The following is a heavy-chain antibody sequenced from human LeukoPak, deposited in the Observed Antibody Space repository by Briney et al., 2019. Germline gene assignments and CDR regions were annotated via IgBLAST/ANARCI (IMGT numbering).Heavy chain of an antibody. CDR2: ISYDGSNK. J-gene: IGHJ4*02. CDR3: ARGSRDYFDY. CDR1: GFTFSSYA. Sequence: TGGSLRLSCGASGFTFSSYAMHWVRQAPGKGLEWVAVISYDGSNKYYADSVKGRFTISRDNSKNTLYLQMNSLRAEDTAVYYCARGSRDYFDYWGQGTLVTVSS. V-gene: IGHV3-30*04.